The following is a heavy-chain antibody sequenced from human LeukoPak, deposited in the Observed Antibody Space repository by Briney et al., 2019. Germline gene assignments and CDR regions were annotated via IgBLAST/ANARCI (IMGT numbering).Heavy chain of an antibody. J-gene: IGHJ6*02. CDR2: ISDGGSAT. Sequence: GGSLRLSCVASGYTFSPYWMSWVRQTPGKGLEWVASISDGGSATYYVDSVRGRFTISRDNAKKSLFLQMNSLRPEDTALYYCTKRSGGRSIAASTDYYYDMDVWGQGTTVTVSS. CDR3: TKRSGGRSIAASTDYYYDMDV. D-gene: IGHD6-13*01. CDR1: GYTFSPYW. V-gene: IGHV3-7*03.